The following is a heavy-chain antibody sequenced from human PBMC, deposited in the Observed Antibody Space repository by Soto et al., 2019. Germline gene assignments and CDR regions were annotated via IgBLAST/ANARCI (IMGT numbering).Heavy chain of an antibody. V-gene: IGHV3-15*07. D-gene: IGHD2-15*01. J-gene: IGHJ6*02. Sequence: GGSLRLSCAASGFTFSNAWMNWVRQAPGKGLEWVGRIKSKTDGGTTDYAAPVKGRFTISRDDSKNTLYLQMNSLKTEDTAVYYCTTAVVVAARLYYYYYGMDVWGQGTTVTVSS. CDR1: GFTFSNAW. CDR3: TTAVVVAARLYYYYYGMDV. CDR2: IKSKTDGGTT.